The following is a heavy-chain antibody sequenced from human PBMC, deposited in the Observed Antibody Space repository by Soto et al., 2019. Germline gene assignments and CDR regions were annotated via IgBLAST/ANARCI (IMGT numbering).Heavy chain of an antibody. V-gene: IGHV4-4*02. J-gene: IGHJ6*02. CDR3: ARVRGGVAVAGTVGYYYYGMDV. Sequence: SETLSLTCAVSGGSISSSNWWSWVRQPPGKGLEWIGEIYHSGSTNYNPSLKSRVTISVDKSKNQFSLNLSSVTAADTAVYYCARVRGGVAVAGTVGYYYYGMDVWGQGTTVTVSS. D-gene: IGHD6-19*01. CDR2: IYHSGST. CDR1: GGSISSSNW.